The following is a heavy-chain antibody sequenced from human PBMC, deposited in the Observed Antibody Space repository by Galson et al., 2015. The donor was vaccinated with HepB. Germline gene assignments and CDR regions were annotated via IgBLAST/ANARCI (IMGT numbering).Heavy chain of an antibody. CDR1: EFAVSNYY. CDR2: IYSSGIT. Sequence: SLRLSCAASEFAVSNYYMSWVRQAPRKGLEWVSVIYSSGITYYTDSVKDRFTISRDKSKNTLFLRMRSLRAEDTAVYFCARATYGGAFDYWGQGTLVTVSS. J-gene: IGHJ4*02. CDR3: ARATYGGAFDY. D-gene: IGHD2-21*01. V-gene: IGHV3-66*01.